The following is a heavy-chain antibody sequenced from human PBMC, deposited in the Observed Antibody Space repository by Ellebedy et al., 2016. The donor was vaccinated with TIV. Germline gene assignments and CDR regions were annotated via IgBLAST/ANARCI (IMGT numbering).Heavy chain of an antibody. V-gene: IGHV3-21*04. CDR3: AKGLDSVIVVVIDY. J-gene: IGHJ4*02. CDR2: ISSSSSYI. CDR1: GFTFSSYS. Sequence: GESLKISCAASGFTFSSYSMNWVRQAPGKGLEWVSSISSSSSYIYYADSVKGRFTISRDNAKNSLYLQMNSLRAEDTAVYYCAKGLDSVIVVVIDYWGQGTLVTVSS. D-gene: IGHD3-22*01.